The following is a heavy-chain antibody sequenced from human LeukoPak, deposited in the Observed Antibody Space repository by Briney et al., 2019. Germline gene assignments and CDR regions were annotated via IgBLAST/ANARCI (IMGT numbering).Heavy chain of an antibody. V-gene: IGHV3-30*03. CDR2: ISYDGSNK. CDR1: RFTFSNYG. CDR3: ARDLAAGEHFYFDL. D-gene: IGHD7-27*01. Sequence: PGGSLRLSCAASRFTFSNYGMHWVRQAPGKGLEWVAIISYDGSNKYYADSVKGRFTVSRDNSKNTLYLQMNSLRAEDTAVYYCARDLAAGEHFYFDLWGRGALVTVSS. J-gene: IGHJ2*01.